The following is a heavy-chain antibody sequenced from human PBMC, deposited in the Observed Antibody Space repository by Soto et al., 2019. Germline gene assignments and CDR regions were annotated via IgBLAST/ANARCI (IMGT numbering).Heavy chain of an antibody. CDR2: IGTAGDT. J-gene: IGHJ4*02. V-gene: IGHV3-13*01. CDR3: ARGGSSYQIDY. Sequence: VGSLRLSCAASGFTFSSYDMHWVRQATGKGLEWVSAIGTAGDTYYPGSVKGRFTISRENAKNSLYLQMNSLRAGDTAVYYCARGGSSYQIDYWGQGTLVTVSS. CDR1: GFTFSSYD.